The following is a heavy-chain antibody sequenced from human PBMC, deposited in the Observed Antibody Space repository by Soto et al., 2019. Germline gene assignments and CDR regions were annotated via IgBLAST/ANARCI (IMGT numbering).Heavy chain of an antibody. CDR1: GFTFSSYA. V-gene: IGHV3-30-3*01. D-gene: IGHD6-19*01. Sequence: QVQLVESGGGVVQPGRSLRLSCAASGFTFSSYAMHWVRQAPGKGLEWVAVISYDGSNKYYADSVKGRFTISRDNSKNTLYLQMNSLRAEDTAVYYCASGGIAVFQHWGQGTLVTVSS. J-gene: IGHJ1*01. CDR2: ISYDGSNK. CDR3: ASGGIAVFQH.